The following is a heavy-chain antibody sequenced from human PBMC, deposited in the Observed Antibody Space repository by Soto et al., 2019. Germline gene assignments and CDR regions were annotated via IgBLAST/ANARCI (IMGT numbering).Heavy chain of an antibody. CDR3: VKAVYLLDFDY. CDR2: ISGTGGNT. Sequence: PGGSLTLCCAASGFTFSSYAMTWVRQATGKGLEWVSTISGTGGNTYDADSVKGRFTISRNNSKNTVYLQMNSLRAEDTSVYYCVKAVYLLDFDYWGQGTLVTVSS. J-gene: IGHJ4*02. V-gene: IGHV3-23*01. CDR1: GFTFSSYA. D-gene: IGHD1-20*01.